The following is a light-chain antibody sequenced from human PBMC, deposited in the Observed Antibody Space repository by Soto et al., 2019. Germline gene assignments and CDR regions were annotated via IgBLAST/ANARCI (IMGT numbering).Light chain of an antibody. CDR3: MQGTHWPRT. J-gene: IGKJ1*01. Sequence: DVVMTQSPLSLPVTLGQPASISCRSTQSLVHNNGNTYLIWFHQRPGQSPRRLIYKVSIRDSGVPDRFSGSGPATDFTLKISRVEADDVGVYYCMQGTHWPRTFGQGTKVEIK. CDR1: QSLVHNNGNTY. V-gene: IGKV2-30*02. CDR2: KVS.